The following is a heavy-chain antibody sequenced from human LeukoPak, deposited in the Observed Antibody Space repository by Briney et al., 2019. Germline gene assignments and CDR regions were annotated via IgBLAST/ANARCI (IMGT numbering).Heavy chain of an antibody. Sequence: SQTLSLTCTVSGGSISSGGYYWSWIRQHPGKGLEWIGYIYHSGSTYYNPSLTSRVSISVDTSKNHFSLKLSSVPAADTAVYYCARSKWSAYCGGDCYTVYFDYWGQGTLVTVSS. J-gene: IGHJ4*02. CDR3: ARSKWSAYCGGDCYTVYFDY. V-gene: IGHV4-31*03. D-gene: IGHD2-21*02. CDR2: IYHSGST. CDR1: GGSISSGGYY.